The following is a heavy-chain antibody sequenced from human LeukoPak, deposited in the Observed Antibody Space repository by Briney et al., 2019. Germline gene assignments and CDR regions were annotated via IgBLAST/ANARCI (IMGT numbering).Heavy chain of an antibody. D-gene: IGHD3-10*01. CDR2: IYPGDSDT. CDR1: RYSFTSYW. CDR3: ARRMYYGSGSYPYYFDY. V-gene: IGHV5-51*01. J-gene: IGHJ4*02. Sequence: GESLKISCKGSRYSFTSYWIVWVRQMPGKGLEWMGIIYPGDSDTRYSPSFQGQVTISADKSISTAYLQWSSLKASDTAMYYCARRMYYGSGSYPYYFDYWGQGTLVTVSS.